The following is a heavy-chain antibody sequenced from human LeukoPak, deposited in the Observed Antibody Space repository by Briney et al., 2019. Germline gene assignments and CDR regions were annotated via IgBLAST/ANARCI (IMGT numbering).Heavy chain of an antibody. Sequence: PSETLSLTCTVSGGSISSGSYYWSWIRQPAGQGLEWMGRIYTSGSTNYNPSLKSRVTISVDTSKNQFSLKLSSVTAADTAVYYCASLYSSGWPPSDYWGQGTLVTVSS. V-gene: IGHV4-61*02. D-gene: IGHD6-19*01. CDR2: IYTSGST. CDR1: GGSISSGSYY. CDR3: ASLYSSGWPPSDY. J-gene: IGHJ4*02.